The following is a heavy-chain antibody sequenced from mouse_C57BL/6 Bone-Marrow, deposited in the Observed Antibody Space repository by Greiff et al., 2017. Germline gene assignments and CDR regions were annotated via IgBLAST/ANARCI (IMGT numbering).Heavy chain of an antibody. V-gene: IGHV2-6-1*01. CDR1: GFSLTSYG. CDR2: IWSDGST. J-gene: IGHJ3*01. Sequence: QVQLQQSGPGLVAPSQSLSITCTVSGFSLTSYGVHWVRQPPGKGLEWLVVIWSDGSTTYNSALKSRLSISKDNSKSQVFLKMNSLQTDDTAMYYWARHDYYGSSHAWVAYWGQGTLVTVSA. D-gene: IGHD1-1*01. CDR3: ARHDYYGSSHAWVAY.